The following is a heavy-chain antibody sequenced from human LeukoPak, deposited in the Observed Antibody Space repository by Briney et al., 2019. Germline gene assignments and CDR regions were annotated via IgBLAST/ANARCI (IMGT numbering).Heavy chain of an antibody. CDR2: IKQDGSEK. Sequence: PGGSLRLSCAASGFTFSSYWMSWVRQAPGKGLEWVANIKQDGSEKYYVDSVKGRFTISRDNSKNTLYLQMSSLRAEDTAVYYCVGEYSSSWYQYAFDPWGQGTLVTVSS. CDR3: VGEYSSSWYQYAFDP. CDR1: GFTFSSYW. V-gene: IGHV3-7*01. J-gene: IGHJ5*02. D-gene: IGHD6-13*01.